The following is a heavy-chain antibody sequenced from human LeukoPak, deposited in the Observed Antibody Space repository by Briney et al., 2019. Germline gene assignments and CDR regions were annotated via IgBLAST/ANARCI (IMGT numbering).Heavy chain of an antibody. J-gene: IGHJ6*02. CDR2: ISSSSSYI. CDR3: AGLSLGSGNPQNGMDV. D-gene: IGHD3-10*01. CDR1: GFAFSSYS. V-gene: IGHV3-21*01. Sequence: PGGSLRLSCAASGFAFSSYSMNWVRQAPGKGLEWVSSISSSSSYIYYADSVKGRFTISRDNAKNSLYLQMNSLRAEDTAVYYCAGLSLGSGNPQNGMDVWGQGTTVTVSS.